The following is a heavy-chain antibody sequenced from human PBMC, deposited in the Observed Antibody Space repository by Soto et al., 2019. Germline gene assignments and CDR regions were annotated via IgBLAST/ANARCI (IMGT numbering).Heavy chain of an antibody. Sequence: EVQLVESGGGLVQPGESLTLSCAASGFTFSSYWMHWVRQAPGKGLVWVSRIKSDGSGTYYADSVKGRLTISRDNAKNALYVQRNSQRVEDTAVDFCARGDGDLNDGSGLLGRQWCQGTLVTVSS. CDR3: ARGDGDLNDGSGLLGRQ. V-gene: IGHV3-74*01. CDR1: GFTFSSYW. CDR2: IKSDGSGT. D-gene: IGHD3-22*01. J-gene: IGHJ4*02.